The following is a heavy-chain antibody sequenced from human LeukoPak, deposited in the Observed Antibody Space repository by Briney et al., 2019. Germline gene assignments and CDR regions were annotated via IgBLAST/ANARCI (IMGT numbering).Heavy chain of an antibody. V-gene: IGHV4-4*07. CDR2: IYACGST. CDR3: ARGVVGATAFAY. Sequence: PSETLSLTCTVSGGSISGYTWSWIRQPAGKGLEWIGRIYACGSTNYNPSLQGRVTMSVDTSRGQFFLMVHSVTAADTAVYYCARGVVGATAFAYWGQGAVVTASS. D-gene: IGHD1-26*01. CDR1: GGSISGYT. J-gene: IGHJ4*02.